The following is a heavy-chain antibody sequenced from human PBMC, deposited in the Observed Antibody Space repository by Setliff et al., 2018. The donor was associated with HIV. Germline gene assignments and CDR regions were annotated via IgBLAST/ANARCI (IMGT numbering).Heavy chain of an antibody. CDR1: GYIFIRYY. D-gene: IGHD3-3*01. J-gene: IGHJ6*02. V-gene: IGHV1-2*02. CDR2: INPHTGVT. CDR3: ARDVRDGFEEWFSTLDDGMDV. Sequence: GASVKVSCKTSGYIFIRYYIFWVRQAPGQGLEWMGNINPHTGVTRYAEKFQGRVTMTRDTSISTIYMELSRLRSDDTAVYYCARDVRDGFEEWFSTLDDGMDVWGQGTTVTVFS.